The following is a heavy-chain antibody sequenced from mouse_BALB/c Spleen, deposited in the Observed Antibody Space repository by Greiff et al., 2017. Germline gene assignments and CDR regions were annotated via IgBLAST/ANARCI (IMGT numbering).Heavy chain of an antibody. CDR1: GYAFSSYW. CDR3: AKTLRPHAMDY. J-gene: IGHJ4*01. D-gene: IGHD1-2*01. V-gene: IGHV1-80*01. CDR2: IYPGDGDT. Sequence: VQLVESGAELVRPGSSVKISCKASGYAFSSYWMNWVKQRPGQGLEWIGQIYPGDGDTNYNGKFKGKATLTADKSSSTAYMQLSSLTSEDSAVYFCAKTLRPHAMDYWGQGTSVTVSS.